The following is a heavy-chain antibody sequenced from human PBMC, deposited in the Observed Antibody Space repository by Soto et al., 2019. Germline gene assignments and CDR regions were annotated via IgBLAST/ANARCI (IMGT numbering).Heavy chain of an antibody. Sequence: PSETLSLTCAVAGYSITSGYHWGWIRQRPRKGLEWMGTIYHSGTTYYNPSLKSRVTISIDTSKNQLSLKLTSVTAADTALYYCTRVYCSTTSCFINGMDFWGQGTMVTVSS. CDR2: IYHSGTT. CDR3: TRVYCSTTSCFINGMDF. V-gene: IGHV4-38-2*01. CDR1: GYSITSGYH. J-gene: IGHJ6*01. D-gene: IGHD2-2*01.